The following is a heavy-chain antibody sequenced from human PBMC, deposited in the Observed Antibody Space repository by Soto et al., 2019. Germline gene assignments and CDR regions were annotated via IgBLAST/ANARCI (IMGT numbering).Heavy chain of an antibody. D-gene: IGHD2-15*01. CDR2: ISGSGSST. V-gene: IGHV3-23*01. CDR1: GFTFSAYA. J-gene: IGHJ4*02. CDR3: EMRGSCTTPFAY. Sequence: PGGSLRLSCAASGFTFSAYAMSWVRQAPGKGLEWVSGISGSGSSTYYADSVKGRFTISRDNSKNTLFLQMNSLRAEDTAVYYCEMRGSCTTPFAYWGQGTLVTGSS.